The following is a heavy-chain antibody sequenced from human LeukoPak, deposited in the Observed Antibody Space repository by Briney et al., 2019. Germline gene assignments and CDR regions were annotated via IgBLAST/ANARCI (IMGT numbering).Heavy chain of an antibody. D-gene: IGHD6-19*01. V-gene: IGHV3-66*01. CDR3: ARDLKHWLVRGAFDI. J-gene: IGHJ3*02. CDR2: IYSGGST. Sequence: GGSLRLSCAASGFTVSSNYMSWVRQAPGKGLEWVSVIYSGGSTYYADSVKGRFTISRDNSKNTLYLQMNSLRAEDTAVYYCARDLKHWLVRGAFDIWGQGTMVTVSS. CDR1: GFTVSSNY.